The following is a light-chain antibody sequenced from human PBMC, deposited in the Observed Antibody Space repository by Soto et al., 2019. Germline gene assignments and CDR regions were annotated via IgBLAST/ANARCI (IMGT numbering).Light chain of an antibody. Sequence: EIVLTKSPGTLSLSPGEGAPSSGGASQSIRSHYLAWYRQKPGQPPRLLIYAASARAAGIPDRFSGSGSGTDFTLTISRLEPEDFAVYYCQHYVSSPPWTFGQGTKVDIK. CDR2: AAS. J-gene: IGKJ1*01. CDR3: QHYVSSPPWT. CDR1: QSIRSHY. V-gene: IGKV3-20*01.